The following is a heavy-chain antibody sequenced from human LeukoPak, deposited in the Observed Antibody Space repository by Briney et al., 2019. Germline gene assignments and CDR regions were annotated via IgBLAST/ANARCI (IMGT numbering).Heavy chain of an antibody. CDR2: ITPIIDSA. CDR3: ARVNLRGSRYNWFDP. D-gene: IGHD1-26*01. Sequence: SVKVSCKASGGTLNSHTFSWVRQAPGQGLEWMGRITPIIDSAKYAQNFQDRVSITADKSTSTVYMELSSLRSEDTAVYFCARVNLRGSRYNWFDPWGQGTLVTVSS. CDR1: GGTLNSHT. J-gene: IGHJ5*02. V-gene: IGHV1-69*08.